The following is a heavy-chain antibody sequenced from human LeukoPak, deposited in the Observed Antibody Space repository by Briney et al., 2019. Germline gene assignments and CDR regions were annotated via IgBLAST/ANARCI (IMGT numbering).Heavy chain of an antibody. CDR2: VNHTGGI. J-gene: IGHJ3*02. Sequence: SETLSLTCAVYGGSFSGYSWSWIRQSPEKGLERIGEVNHTGGITYNPSLKSRVTVSIDTSKNQFSLQLSSVTAADTAVYYCARQYTFDIWGRGTMVSVSS. CDR1: GGSFSGYS. V-gene: IGHV4-34*01. CDR3: ARQYTFDI. D-gene: IGHD2/OR15-2a*01.